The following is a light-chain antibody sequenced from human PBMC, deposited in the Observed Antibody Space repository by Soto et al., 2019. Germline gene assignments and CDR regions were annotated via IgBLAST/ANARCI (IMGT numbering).Light chain of an antibody. J-gene: IGKJ1*01. CDR1: QTIGSW. CDR3: QQYHSYSGM. Sequence: DIQMNKYTSTLSASVGDRVTVTCRASQTIGSWLAWYQQKPGRAPKLLIFDASSLESGVPSRFSGNGSGTEFTLTISGLQPDDFASYYLQQYHSYSGMFGQGTKVYIK. CDR2: DAS. V-gene: IGKV1-5*01.